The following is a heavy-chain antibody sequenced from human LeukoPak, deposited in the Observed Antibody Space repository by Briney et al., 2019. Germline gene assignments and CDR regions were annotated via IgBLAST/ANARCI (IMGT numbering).Heavy chain of an antibody. Sequence: GGSLRLSCAASGFTFSDYYMSWIRQPPGKGLEWVSYISSSGSTIYYADSVKGRFTISRDNAKNSLYLQMNSLRAEDTAVYYCARSTGSSYDSSGVAAHWGQGTLVTVSS. CDR3: ARSTGSSYDSSGVAAH. CDR2: ISSSGSTI. D-gene: IGHD3-22*01. J-gene: IGHJ4*02. V-gene: IGHV3-11*04. CDR1: GFTFSDYY.